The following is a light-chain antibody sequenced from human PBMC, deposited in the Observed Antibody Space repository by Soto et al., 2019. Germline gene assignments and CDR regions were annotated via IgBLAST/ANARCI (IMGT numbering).Light chain of an antibody. J-gene: IGLJ1*01. V-gene: IGLV2-8*01. CDR2: EVT. CDR1: NIDVGGYNY. CDR3: SSYAGSSTYL. Sequence: QSVLTQPPSASGSPGQSVTISCTGTNIDVGGYNYVAWYQQHPGTAPKVIIYEVTKRPSGVPDRFIGSKSGNTASLTISGLQAEDEADYFCSSYAGSSTYLFGTGTKVTVL.